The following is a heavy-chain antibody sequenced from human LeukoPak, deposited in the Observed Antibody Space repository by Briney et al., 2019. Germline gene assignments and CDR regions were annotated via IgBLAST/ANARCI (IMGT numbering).Heavy chain of an antibody. Sequence: PGGSLRLSCAASGFTFSSYAMSWVRQAPGKGLEWVSAISGSGGSTYYADSVKGRFTISRDNSKNTLYLQMNSLGAEDTAVYYCAKDPAAAGTYNWFDPWGQGTLVTVSS. CDR1: GFTFSSYA. V-gene: IGHV3-23*01. D-gene: IGHD6-13*01. CDR3: AKDPAAAGTYNWFDP. J-gene: IGHJ5*02. CDR2: ISGSGGST.